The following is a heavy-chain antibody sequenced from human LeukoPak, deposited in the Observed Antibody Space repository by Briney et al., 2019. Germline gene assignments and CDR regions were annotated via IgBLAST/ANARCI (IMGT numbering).Heavy chain of an antibody. V-gene: IGHV4-59*01. CDR2: IYYSGST. Sequence: SETLSLTCTLSGGSISTYYWSWIRQPPGKGLEWIGYIYYSGSTNYNPSLKSRVTISVDTSKNQFSLKLSSVTAADTAVYYCARAGGSGWVDYWGQGTLVTVSS. J-gene: IGHJ4*02. CDR1: GGSISTYY. D-gene: IGHD6-19*01. CDR3: ARAGGSGWVDY.